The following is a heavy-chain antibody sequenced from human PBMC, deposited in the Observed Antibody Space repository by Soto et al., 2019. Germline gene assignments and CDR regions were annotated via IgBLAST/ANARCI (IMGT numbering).Heavy chain of an antibody. Sequence: QVQLVESGGGVVQPGRSLRLSCAASGFTFSSYAMHWVRQAPGKGLEWVAVISYDGSNKYYADSVKGRFTISRDNSKNTLYLQMNSLRAEDTAGYYCAIRKGDTAMVDLWGQGTLVTVSS. D-gene: IGHD5-18*01. CDR3: AIRKGDTAMVDL. CDR2: ISYDGSNK. CDR1: GFTFSSYA. J-gene: IGHJ5*02. V-gene: IGHV3-30-3*01.